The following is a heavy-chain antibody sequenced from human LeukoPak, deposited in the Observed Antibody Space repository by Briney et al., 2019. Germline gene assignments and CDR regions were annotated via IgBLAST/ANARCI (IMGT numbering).Heavy chain of an antibody. J-gene: IGHJ4*02. CDR1: GFTFSSYG. Sequence: GGTLRLSCAASGFTFSSYGMSWVRQAPGKGLEWVSAICGSGGSTYYADSVKGRFTISRDNSKNTLSLQMNSLRAEDTAVYYCAKKSGGYSCYDATPPDYWGQGTLVTASS. CDR2: ICGSGGST. D-gene: IGHD5-12*01. CDR3: AKKSGGYSCYDATPPDY. V-gene: IGHV3-23*01.